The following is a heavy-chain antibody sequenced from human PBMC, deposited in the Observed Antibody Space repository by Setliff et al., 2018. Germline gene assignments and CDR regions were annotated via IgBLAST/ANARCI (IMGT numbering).Heavy chain of an antibody. CDR3: ARDQRVWGFMDV. CDR1: GFTFSNYA. CDR2: IYSGGSRT. V-gene: IGHV3-23*03. Sequence: GGSLRLSCAASGFTFSNYAMGWVRQAPGKGLEWVSVIYSGGSRTYSADSVKGRFTISRDNAKNSLYLQMGSLRAEDTAIYFCARDQRVWGFMDVWGKGTTVTVSS. J-gene: IGHJ6*03. D-gene: IGHD1-26*01.